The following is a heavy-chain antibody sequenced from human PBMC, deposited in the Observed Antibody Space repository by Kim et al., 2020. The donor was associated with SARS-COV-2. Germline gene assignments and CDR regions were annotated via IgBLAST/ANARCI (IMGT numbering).Heavy chain of an antibody. V-gene: IGHV3-23*01. Sequence: GGSLRLSCAASGFTFSSYAMSWVRQAPGKGLEWVSAISGSGGSTYYADSVKGRFTISRDNSKNTLYLQMNSLRAEDTAVYYCAKPGAHDSSGYYFDYFDYWGQGTLVTVSS. J-gene: IGHJ4*02. CDR1: GFTFSSYA. D-gene: IGHD3-22*01. CDR2: ISGSGGST. CDR3: AKPGAHDSSGYYFDYFDY.